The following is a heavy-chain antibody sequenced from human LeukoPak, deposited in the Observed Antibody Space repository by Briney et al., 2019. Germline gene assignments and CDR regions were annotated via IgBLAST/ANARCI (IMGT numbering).Heavy chain of an antibody. CDR3: VRGSRVYCGGDCYYY. V-gene: IGHV4-34*01. CDR1: GGSFSGYY. CDR2: INPSGST. J-gene: IGHJ4*02. D-gene: IGHD2-21*02. Sequence: SETLSLTCTVFGGSFSGYYWSWIRQPPDKGLEWIGEINPSGSTNYNPSLKTRVTISTDTSKNHFSLHINSVTAEDTGVYYCVRGSRVYCGGDCYYYWGQGTLVTVSS.